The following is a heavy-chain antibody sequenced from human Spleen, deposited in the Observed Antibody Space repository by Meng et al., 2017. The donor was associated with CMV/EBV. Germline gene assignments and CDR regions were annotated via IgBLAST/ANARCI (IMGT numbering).Heavy chain of an antibody. CDR3: AKCLSGTGSDY. CDR1: GFTFGGYS. J-gene: IGHJ4*02. CDR2: IRYDGSDE. V-gene: IGHV3-30*02. D-gene: IGHD1-26*01. Sequence: GESLKISCAASGFTFGGYSMNWVRQAPGKGLEWVAFIRYDGSDEYYADSVKGRFTISRDNSKNTVYLQMNSLRAEDTALYYCAKCLSGTGSDYWGQGTLVTVSS.